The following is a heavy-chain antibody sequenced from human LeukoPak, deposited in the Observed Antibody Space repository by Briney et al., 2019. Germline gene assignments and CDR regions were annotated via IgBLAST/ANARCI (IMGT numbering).Heavy chain of an antibody. Sequence: ASVKVSCKASGYTFTSYGISWVRQAPGQGLEWMGWISAYNGNTNYAQKLQGRVTVTTDTSTSTAYMELRSLRSDDTAVYYCARDFNYYDSSGYYTWGQGTLVTVSS. D-gene: IGHD3-22*01. J-gene: IGHJ5*02. V-gene: IGHV1-18*01. CDR3: ARDFNYYDSSGYYT. CDR1: GYTFTSYG. CDR2: ISAYNGNT.